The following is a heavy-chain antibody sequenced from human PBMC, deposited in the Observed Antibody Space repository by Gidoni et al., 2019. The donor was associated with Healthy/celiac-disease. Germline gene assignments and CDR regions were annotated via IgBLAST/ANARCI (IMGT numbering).Heavy chain of an antibody. Sequence: QVQLQESGPGLVKPSQTLSLTCTVSGGSISRGDYYWSWIRQPPGKGLEWIGYIYYSGSTYYNPSLKSRVTISVDTSKNQFSLKLSSVTAADTAVYYCARDVWGKSYYYYGMDVWGQGTTVTVSS. CDR3: ARDVWGKSYYYYGMDV. V-gene: IGHV4-30-4*01. CDR1: GGSISRGDYY. J-gene: IGHJ6*02. D-gene: IGHD3-16*01. CDR2: IYYSGST.